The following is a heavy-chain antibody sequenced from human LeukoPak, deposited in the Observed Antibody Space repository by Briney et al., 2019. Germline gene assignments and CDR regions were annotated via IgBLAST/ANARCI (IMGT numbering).Heavy chain of an antibody. CDR2: VNSDVRSR. Sequence: PGGSLRLSCAASGFTFSSYWMHWVRQAPGKGLVWVSVLRVNSDVRSRSYADSVKGRFTISRDNAKNTLYLRMNSLKAEDTAVCYCAREYRSGDFDYWGQGTLVTVSS. V-gene: IGHV3-74*01. J-gene: IGHJ4*02. CDR1: GFTFSSYW. D-gene: IGHD3-10*01. CDR3: AREYRSGDFDY.